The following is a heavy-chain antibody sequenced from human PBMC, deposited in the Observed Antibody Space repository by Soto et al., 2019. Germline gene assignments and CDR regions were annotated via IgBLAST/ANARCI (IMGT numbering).Heavy chain of an antibody. CDR2: LRYDGSNK. CDR3: ARDGVGATTYFGYFDY. CDR1: ELIFSGHG. J-gene: IGHJ4*02. Sequence: QEHLVQSGGGVVQPGRSLRLSCVVPELIFSGHGMHWVRQAPGKGLDWVAVLRYDGSNKYYADSVEGRFIISRDNSKNTLYLEMNSLRAEDTAVYYCARDGVGATTYFGYFDYWGQGVLVTVSS. V-gene: IGHV3-33*01. D-gene: IGHD1-26*01.